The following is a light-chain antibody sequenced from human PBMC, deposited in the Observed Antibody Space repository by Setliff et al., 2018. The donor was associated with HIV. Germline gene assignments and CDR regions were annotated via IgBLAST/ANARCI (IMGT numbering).Light chain of an antibody. CDR3: SSYTASSTLYV. Sequence: QSALAQPASVSGSPGQSITISCTGSASDVGGYNYVSWYQQQRGKAPKLIIYDVTHRPSGVSHRFSASKSGNTASLTISGLQAEDEADYFCSSYTASSTLYVFGTGTKGHRP. J-gene: IGLJ1*01. CDR2: DVT. V-gene: IGLV2-14*03. CDR1: ASDVGGYNY.